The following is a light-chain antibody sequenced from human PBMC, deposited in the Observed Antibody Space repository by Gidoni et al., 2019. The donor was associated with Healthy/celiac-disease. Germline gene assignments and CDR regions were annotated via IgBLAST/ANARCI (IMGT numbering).Light chain of an antibody. CDR2: EVS. J-gene: IGLJ3*02. CDR3: SSYTSSSTPRV. CDR1: SSDVGGYNY. V-gene: IGLV2-14*01. Sequence: SPGQSITISCTGTSSDVGGYNYVSWYQQHPGKAPKLMIYEVSNRPSGVSNRFSGSKSGNTASLTISGLQAEDEADYYCSSYTSSSTPRVFGGGTKLTVL.